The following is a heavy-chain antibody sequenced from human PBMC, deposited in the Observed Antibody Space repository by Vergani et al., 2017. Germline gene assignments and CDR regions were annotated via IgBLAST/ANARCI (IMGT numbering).Heavy chain of an antibody. D-gene: IGHD1-14*01. V-gene: IGHV4-34*01. CDR1: GGSFSGYY. J-gene: IGHJ4*02. Sequence: QVQLQQWGAGLLKPSETLSLTCAVYGGSFSGYYWSWIRQPPGKGLEWIGEINHSGSTNYNPSLKSRVTISVDTSKNQFSLKLSSVTAADTAVYYCARHPEPPPRQQIDYWGQGTLVTVSS. CDR2: INHSGST. CDR3: ARHPEPPPRQQIDY.